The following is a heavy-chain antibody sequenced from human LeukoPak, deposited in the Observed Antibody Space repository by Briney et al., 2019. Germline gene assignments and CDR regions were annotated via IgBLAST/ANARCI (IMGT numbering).Heavy chain of an antibody. CDR1: GGSISSYY. J-gene: IGHJ4*02. CDR2: IYYSGST. CDR3: ARSYDFWSGYDY. V-gene: IGHV4-59*01. D-gene: IGHD3-3*01. Sequence: SETLSLTCTVSGGSISSYYWSWIRQPPGKGLEWIGYIYYSGSTNYNPSLKSRVTISVDTSKNQFSLKLSSVTAADTAVYYCARSYDFWSGYDYWGQGTLVTVSS.